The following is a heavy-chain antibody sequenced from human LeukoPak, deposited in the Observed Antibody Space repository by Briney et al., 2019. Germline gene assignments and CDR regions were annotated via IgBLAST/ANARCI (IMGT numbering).Heavy chain of an antibody. Sequence: GGSLRLSCAASGFTFSSYAVHWVRQAPGKGLQWAASISYDGYNKYYADSLKGRFTISRENSKNTLWLQMNSLRAEDTAVYYCARGGMYDSYYFFYMDVWGKGTTVTVSS. D-gene: IGHD3-22*01. CDR3: ARGGMYDSYYFFYMDV. V-gene: IGHV3-30*01. CDR1: GFTFSSYA. CDR2: ISYDGYNK. J-gene: IGHJ6*03.